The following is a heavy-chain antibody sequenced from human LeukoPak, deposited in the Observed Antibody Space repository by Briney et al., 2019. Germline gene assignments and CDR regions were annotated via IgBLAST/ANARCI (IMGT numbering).Heavy chain of an antibody. J-gene: IGHJ2*01. V-gene: IGHV3-33*01. CDR1: GYPFSQHG. CDR2: IWPDGNKK. Sequence: GGSLRLSCVAPGYPFSQHGIHWVRQAPGRGLEWVAVIWPDGNKKEYADSVKGRFIVSKDNSENTLSLQMNSLRAEDTAVYYCVVVLVPAAVWQFDVWGRGTLVTVSS. CDR3: VVVLVPAAVWQFDV. D-gene: IGHD2-2*01.